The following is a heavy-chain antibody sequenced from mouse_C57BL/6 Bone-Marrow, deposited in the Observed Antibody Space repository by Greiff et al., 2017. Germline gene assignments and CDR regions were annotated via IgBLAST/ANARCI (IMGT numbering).Heavy chain of an antibody. V-gene: IGHV1-64*01. CDR3: ARGGLFY. CDR1: GYTFTSYW. CDR2: IHPNSGST. Sequence: QVQLQQPGAELVKPGASVKLSCKASGYTFTSYWLHWVKQRPGQGLEWIGMIHPNSGSTNYHEKFKSKATLTVANSSSTAYMQLSSLTSEDSAVYYCARGGLFYWGQGTTLTVSS. J-gene: IGHJ2*01.